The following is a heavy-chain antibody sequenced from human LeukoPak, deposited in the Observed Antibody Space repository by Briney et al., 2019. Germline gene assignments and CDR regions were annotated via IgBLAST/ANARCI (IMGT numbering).Heavy chain of an antibody. CDR1: GFTFNRHA. J-gene: IGHJ3*02. D-gene: IGHD2/OR15-2a*01. CDR3: AKDFISYAVDI. Sequence: GGSLRLSCAASGFTFNRHAMDWVRQTPGKGLEWVSFIRYDGDVKYYADCVRGRLTISRDNAKNTLYLQLNSLRREDTAVYYCAKDFISYAVDIWGQGTLVTVSS. V-gene: IGHV3-30*02. CDR2: IRYDGDVK.